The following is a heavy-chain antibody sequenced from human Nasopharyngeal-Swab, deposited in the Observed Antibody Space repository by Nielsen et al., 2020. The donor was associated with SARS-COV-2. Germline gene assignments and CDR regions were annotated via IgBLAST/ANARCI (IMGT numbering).Heavy chain of an antibody. D-gene: IGHD3-22*01. CDR2: IYYSGSI. J-gene: IGHJ4*02. CDR3: ARLRNYDSSGYSTYYFDY. Sequence: WIRQPPGKGLEWIGYIYYSGSINYNPSLKSRVTISVDTSKNQFSLKLSSVTAADTAVYYCARLRNYDSSGYSTYYFDYWGQGTLVTVSS. V-gene: IGHV4-61*07.